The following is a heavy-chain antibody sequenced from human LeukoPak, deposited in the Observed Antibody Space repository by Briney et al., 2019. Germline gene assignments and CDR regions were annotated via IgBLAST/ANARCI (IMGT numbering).Heavy chain of an antibody. Sequence: SETLPLTCNVSGGSINKYYWSWIRQPPGKGLEWIGYMYYSGSTNYNPSLTSRVTISIDTSKNQISLKLTSVTAADTAVYYCARSGYYDSGVYKWWFDPWGQGTLVTVSS. D-gene: IGHD3-22*01. V-gene: IGHV4-59*01. CDR3: ARSGYYDSGVYKWWFDP. CDR1: GGSINKYY. CDR2: MYYSGST. J-gene: IGHJ5*02.